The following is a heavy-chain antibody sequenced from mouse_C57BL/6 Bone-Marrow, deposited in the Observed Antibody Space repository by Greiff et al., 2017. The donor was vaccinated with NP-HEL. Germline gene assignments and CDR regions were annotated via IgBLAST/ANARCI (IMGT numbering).Heavy chain of an antibody. D-gene: IGHD3-1*01. V-gene: IGHV1-54*01. CDR2: INPGSGGT. J-gene: IGHJ2*01. CDR3: ARGGGSDY. CDR1: GYAFTNYL. Sequence: VQLQQSGAELVRPGPSVKVSCKASGYAFTNYLIEWVKQRPGQGLEWIGVINPGSGGTNYNEKFKGKATLTADKSSSTAYMQLSSLTSEDSAVYFCARGGGSDYWGQGTTLTVSS.